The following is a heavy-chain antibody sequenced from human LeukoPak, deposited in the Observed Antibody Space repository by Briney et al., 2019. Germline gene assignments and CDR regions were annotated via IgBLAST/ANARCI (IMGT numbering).Heavy chain of an antibody. V-gene: IGHV1-2*02. CDR3: ARASGYDYRSDY. D-gene: IGHD5-12*01. J-gene: IGHJ4*02. CDR2: INPNSGGT. CDR1: GYTFTGYY. Sequence: ASVKVSCKASGYTFTGYYMHWVRQAPGQGLEWMGWINPNSGGTNYAQKFQGRVTITADKSTSTAYMELSSLRSEDTAVYYCARASGYDYRSDYWGQGTLVTVSS.